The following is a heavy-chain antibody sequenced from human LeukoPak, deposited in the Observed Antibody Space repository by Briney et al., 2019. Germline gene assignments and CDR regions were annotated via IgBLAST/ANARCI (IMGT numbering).Heavy chain of an antibody. CDR3: ARRADCSSTSCYYAFDI. CDR1: GYTFTSYG. J-gene: IGHJ3*02. Sequence: GASVRVSCKASGYTFTSYGISWVRQATGQGLEWMGWMNPNSGNTGYAQKFQGRVTMTRNTSISTAYMELSSLRSEDTAVYYCARRADCSSTSCYYAFDIWGQGTMVTVSS. CDR2: MNPNSGNT. V-gene: IGHV1-8*02. D-gene: IGHD2-2*01.